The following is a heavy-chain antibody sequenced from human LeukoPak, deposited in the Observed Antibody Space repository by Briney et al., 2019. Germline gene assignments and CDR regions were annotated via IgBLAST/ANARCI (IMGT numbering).Heavy chain of an antibody. J-gene: IGHJ4*02. V-gene: IGHV4-59*11. CDR2: TFNTGNT. CDR1: GGSLNIHY. CDR3: ASRPADTNWYGVFDY. D-gene: IGHD1-1*01. Sequence: SEALSLTPMLPGGSLNIHYWSGIRQPPGKRRAWIGYTFNTGNTNYNLCLPCRGTMSVDTSRAQFFMRLSPVTAADTAIYYCASRPADTNWYGVFDYWSEGTMVTGSS.